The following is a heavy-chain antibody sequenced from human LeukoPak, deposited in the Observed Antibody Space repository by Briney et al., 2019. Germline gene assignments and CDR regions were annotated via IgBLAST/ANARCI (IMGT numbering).Heavy chain of an antibody. CDR3: ARDPDSSYEWGPFDP. V-gene: IGHV6-1*01. D-gene: IGHD6-6*01. CDR2: TYYRSNWNS. CDR1: GDSVSSNSAS. J-gene: IGHJ5*02. Sequence: SQTLSLTCAIYGDSVSSNSASWTWIRQSPTRGLEWLGRTYYRSNWNSDYAISVKSRITINPDTSMNQFSLRLKSVTPEDTAVYYCARDPDSSYEWGPFDPWGQGTLVTVSS.